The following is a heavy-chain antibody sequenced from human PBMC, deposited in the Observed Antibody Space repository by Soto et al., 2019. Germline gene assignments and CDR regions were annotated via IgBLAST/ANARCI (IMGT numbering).Heavy chain of an antibody. CDR1: GGTFSSYA. CDR3: ARVLVGATRFVSYYYYGMDV. D-gene: IGHD1-26*01. V-gene: IGHV1-69*13. J-gene: IGHJ6*02. Sequence: ASVKVSCKASGGTFSSYAISWVRQAPGQGLEWMGGIIPIFGTANYAQKFQGRVTITADESTSTAYMELSSLRSEDTAVYYCARVLVGATRFVSYYYYGMDVWGQGTTVTVSS. CDR2: IIPIFGTA.